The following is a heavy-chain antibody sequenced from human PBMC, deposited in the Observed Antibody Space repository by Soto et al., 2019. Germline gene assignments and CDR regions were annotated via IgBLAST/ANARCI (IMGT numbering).Heavy chain of an antibody. CDR3: VSRHWSCSFDI. J-gene: IGHJ3*02. Sequence: SETLSLTCTVSGGSISSGDYYWSWIRQPPGKGLEWIGYIYYSGSTYYNPSLKSRVTISVDTSKNQFSLKLSSVTAADTAVYYCVSRHWSCSFDIWGQGTMVTVSS. CDR2: IYYSGST. V-gene: IGHV4-30-4*01. CDR1: GGSISSGDYY. D-gene: IGHD1-26*01.